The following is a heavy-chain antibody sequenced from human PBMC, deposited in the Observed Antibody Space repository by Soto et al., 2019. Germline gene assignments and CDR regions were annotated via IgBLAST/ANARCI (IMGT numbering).Heavy chain of an antibody. D-gene: IGHD5-18*01. V-gene: IGHV3-30*18. J-gene: IGHJ6*02. CDR1: GVTFTNYA. Sequence: QVQLVESGGGVVQPGMSLRLSCAASGVTFTNYAMHGVRQAPDKGLEWVADISYHGTEKGYADSVKGRFTICRDNSKNALSVQMSSLRPEDTAVYYCAKDIGEVDTGTYGMDVCGQGTTVIVSS. CDR3: AKDIGEVDTGTYGMDV. CDR2: ISYHGTEK.